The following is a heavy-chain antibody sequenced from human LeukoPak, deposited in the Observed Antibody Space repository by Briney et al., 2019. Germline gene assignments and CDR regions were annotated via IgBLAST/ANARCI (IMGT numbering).Heavy chain of an antibody. J-gene: IGHJ6*03. CDR2: ISGSGGSS. D-gene: IGHD5-12*01. V-gene: IGHV3-23*01. Sequence: GGSLRLSCAASGFTFSSYGMSWVRQAPGKGLEWVSAISGSGGSSYYADPVKGRFTISRANSTNTLYLQMNSLRAEDTAVYYCAKVAQIVATTPAYYYYYMDVWGKGTTVTISS. CDR3: AKVAQIVATTPAYYYYYMDV. CDR1: GFTFSSYG.